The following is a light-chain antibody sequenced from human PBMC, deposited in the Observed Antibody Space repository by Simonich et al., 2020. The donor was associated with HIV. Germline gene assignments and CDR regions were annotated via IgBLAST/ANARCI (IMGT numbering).Light chain of an antibody. CDR2: DVT. CDR3: SSYTSSSTWV. Sequence: QSALTQPASVSGSPGQSITISGSGTSRDIGGYNYISWYQQHPGKAPRLRIYDVTSRPSGVSNRFSGSKSGNTASLTISGLQAEDEADYYCSSYTSSSTWVLGGGTKLTVL. V-gene: IGLV2-14*01. CDR1: SRDIGGYNY. J-gene: IGLJ3*02.